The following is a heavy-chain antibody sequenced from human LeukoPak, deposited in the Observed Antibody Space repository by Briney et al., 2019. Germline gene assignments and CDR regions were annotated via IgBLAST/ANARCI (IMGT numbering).Heavy chain of an antibody. V-gene: IGHV3-74*01. CDR1: GFTLSSYW. Sequence: GSLRLSCAASGFTLSSYWMHWVRQAPGKGLVWVSRINSDGSSISYAGSVKGRFTISRDNAKNTLYLQMYSPRAEDTAVYYCARVVYYYDSSGYPNAFDMWGQGTMVTVSS. CDR3: ARVVYYYDSSGYPNAFDM. CDR2: INSDGSSI. J-gene: IGHJ3*02. D-gene: IGHD3-22*01.